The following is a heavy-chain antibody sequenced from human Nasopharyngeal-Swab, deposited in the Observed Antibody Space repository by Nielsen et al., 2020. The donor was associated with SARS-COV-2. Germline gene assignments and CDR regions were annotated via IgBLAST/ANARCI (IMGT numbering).Heavy chain of an antibody. D-gene: IGHD3-10*01. CDR1: GFTFSSYS. Sequence: GGSLRLSCAASGFTFSSYSMNWVRQAPGKGLEWVSSISSSSSYIYYADSVKGRFTISRDNAKNSLYLQMNSLRAEDTAVYYCAKDYYGSGGACYFDYWGQGTLVTVSS. V-gene: IGHV3-21*01. J-gene: IGHJ4*02. CDR2: ISSSSSYI. CDR3: AKDYYGSGGACYFDY.